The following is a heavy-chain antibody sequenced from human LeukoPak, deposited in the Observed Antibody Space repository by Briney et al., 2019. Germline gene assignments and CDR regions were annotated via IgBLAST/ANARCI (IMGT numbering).Heavy chain of an antibody. CDR2: IYPGDSDT. D-gene: IGHD3-3*01. J-gene: IGHJ5*02. CDR1: GYSFTSYW. V-gene: IGHV5-51*01. Sequence: GESLRISCKGSGYSFTSYWIGWVRQMPGKGLEWMGIIYPGDSDTRYSPSFQGQVTISADKSISTAYLQWSSLKASDTAMYYCARLAETYYDFWSGYYEEIDPWGQGTLVTVSS. CDR3: ARLAETYYDFWSGYYEEIDP.